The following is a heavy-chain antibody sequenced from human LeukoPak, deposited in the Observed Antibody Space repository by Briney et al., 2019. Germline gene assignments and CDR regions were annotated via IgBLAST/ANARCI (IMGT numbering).Heavy chain of an antibody. CDR3: ARLQGKQNKYRSYGSGMGYYYYYMDV. CDR2: INHSGST. V-gene: IGHV4-34*01. J-gene: IGHJ6*03. D-gene: IGHD3-10*01. CDR1: GGSFSGYY. Sequence: SKTLSLTCAVYGGSFSGYYWSWIRQPPGKGLEWIGEINHSGSTNYNPSLKSRVTISVDTSKNQFSLKLSSVTAADTAVYYCARLQGKQNKYRSYGSGMGYYYYYMDVWGKGTTVTISS.